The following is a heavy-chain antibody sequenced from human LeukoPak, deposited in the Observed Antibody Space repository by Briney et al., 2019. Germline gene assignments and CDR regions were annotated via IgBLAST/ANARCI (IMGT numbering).Heavy chain of an antibody. CDR1: GFTFNNYA. D-gene: IGHD6-19*01. CDR2: IFGSGGSA. Sequence: GGSLRLSCTASGFTFNNYAMYWVRQAPGKGLEWVSGIFGSGGSAHYAEFVQGRFTISRDNSKNTVYLQMNNLRAEDTAVYYCGKTTTGYSSGRYPAWPVDYWGQGTLVTVSS. J-gene: IGHJ4*02. V-gene: IGHV3-23*01. CDR3: GKTTTGYSSGRYPAWPVDY.